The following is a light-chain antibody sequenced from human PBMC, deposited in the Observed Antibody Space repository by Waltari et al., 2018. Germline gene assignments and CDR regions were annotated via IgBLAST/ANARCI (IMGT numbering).Light chain of an antibody. CDR3: GAWDTSLSKV. V-gene: IGLV1-51*01. J-gene: IGLJ2*01. Sequence: QSVLTQPPSVSAAPGQKVTNSCSGTSSNIGNNYVSWYQQFPGTAPKLLIYDNKKRPSGIPDRFSGSKSGTSATLVITGLQTGDEADYDCGAWDTSLSKVFGGGTKLTVL. CDR1: SSNIGNNY. CDR2: DNK.